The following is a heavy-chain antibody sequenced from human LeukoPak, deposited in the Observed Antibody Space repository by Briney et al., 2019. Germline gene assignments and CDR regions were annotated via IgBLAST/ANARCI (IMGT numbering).Heavy chain of an antibody. Sequence: PGDSLRLPCVASGFSFSEDWMNWVRQAPGRGLEWLGRIKRQMDGATTDYAAPVKGRFIISRDDSKNTLSLQMNSLKTEDTAVYYCITERYWTNAGYVHWGQGTLVTASS. J-gene: IGHJ4*02. CDR2: IKRQMDGATT. V-gene: IGHV3-15*01. CDR3: ITERYWTNAGYVH. CDR1: GFSFSEDW. D-gene: IGHD2-8*01.